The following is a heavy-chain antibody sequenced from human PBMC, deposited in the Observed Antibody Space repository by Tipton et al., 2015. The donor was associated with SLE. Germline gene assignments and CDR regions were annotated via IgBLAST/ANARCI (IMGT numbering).Heavy chain of an antibody. D-gene: IGHD6-13*01. Sequence: TLSLTCTVSGGSISSGSYYWSWIRQPAGKGLEWIGYIYTSGSTNYNPSLKSRVTISVDTSKNQFSLKLSSVTAADTAAYYCARGIAAAGVIFDYWGQGTLVTVSS. CDR2: IYTSGST. J-gene: IGHJ4*02. V-gene: IGHV4-61*09. CDR1: GGSISSGSYY. CDR3: ARGIAAAGVIFDY.